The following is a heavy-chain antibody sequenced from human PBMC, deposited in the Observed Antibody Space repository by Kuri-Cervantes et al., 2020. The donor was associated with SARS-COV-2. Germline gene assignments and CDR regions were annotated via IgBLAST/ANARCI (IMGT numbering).Heavy chain of an antibody. V-gene: IGHV4-34*01. J-gene: IGHJ6*02. Sequence: GSLRLSCAVYGGSFSGYYWSWIRQPPGKGLEWIGEINHSGSTNYNPSLKSRVTISVDTSENQFSLKLSSVTAADTAVYYCARGRRNYCSSTSCYPPYYGMDVWGQGTTVTVSS. CDR1: GGSFSGYY. CDR3: ARGRRNYCSSTSCYPPYYGMDV. D-gene: IGHD2-2*01. CDR2: INHSGST.